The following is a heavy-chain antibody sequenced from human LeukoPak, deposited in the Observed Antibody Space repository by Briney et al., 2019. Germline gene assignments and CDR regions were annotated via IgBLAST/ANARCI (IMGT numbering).Heavy chain of an antibody. CDR3: ARDVGYCSSTSCPLGY. CDR2: ISYDGSNK. Sequence: GGSLRLSCAASGFTFSSYAMHWVRQAPGKGLEWVAVISYDGSNKYYADSVKGRFTISRDNSKNTLYLQMNSLRAEDTAVYYCARDVGYCSSTSCPLGYWGQGTLVTVSS. CDR1: GFTFSSYA. J-gene: IGHJ4*02. V-gene: IGHV3-30*04. D-gene: IGHD2-2*01.